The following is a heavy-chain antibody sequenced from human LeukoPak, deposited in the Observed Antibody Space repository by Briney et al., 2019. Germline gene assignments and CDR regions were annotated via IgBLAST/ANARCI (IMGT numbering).Heavy chain of an antibody. D-gene: IGHD5-12*01. J-gene: IGHJ3*02. CDR1: GYTFTSYY. Sequence: ASVKVSCKASGYTFTSYYMHWVRQAPGQGLEWMGIINPSGGDTSYAQKFQGRVTMTRDTSTSTVYMELSSLRSEDTAVYYCAAEKWLGANAPDAFDIWGQGTMVTVSS. V-gene: IGHV1-46*01. CDR3: AAEKWLGANAPDAFDI. CDR2: INPSGGDT.